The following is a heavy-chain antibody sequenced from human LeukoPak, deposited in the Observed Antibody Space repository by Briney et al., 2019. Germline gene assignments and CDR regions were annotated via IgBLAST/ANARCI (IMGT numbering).Heavy chain of an antibody. Sequence: GGSLRLSCAASGFTFSSYGMPWVRQAPGKGLEWVAVIWYDGSNKYYADSVKGRFTISRDNSKNTLYLQMNSLRAEDTAVYYCARDGVGAVRSDAFDIWGQGTMVTVSS. CDR1: GFTFSSYG. J-gene: IGHJ3*02. CDR3: ARDGVGAVRSDAFDI. CDR2: IWYDGSNK. V-gene: IGHV3-33*01. D-gene: IGHD1-26*01.